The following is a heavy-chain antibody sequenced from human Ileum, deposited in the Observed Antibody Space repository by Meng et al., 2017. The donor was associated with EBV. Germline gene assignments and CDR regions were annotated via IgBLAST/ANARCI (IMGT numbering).Heavy chain of an antibody. CDR3: ARDLSGYYSFVDY. CDR2: INPNNGGA. CDR1: GYTFTGYY. V-gene: IGHV1-2*06. J-gene: IGHJ4*02. D-gene: IGHD3-22*01. Sequence: QVQLVQSGAEVKRPXXSVKVXCKASGYTFTGYYMQWVRQAPGQGLEWMGRINPNNGGANYAQQFQGRVTMTTDTSISTAYMELSRLRSDDTAVYYCARDLSGYYSFVDYGGQGTLVTVSS.